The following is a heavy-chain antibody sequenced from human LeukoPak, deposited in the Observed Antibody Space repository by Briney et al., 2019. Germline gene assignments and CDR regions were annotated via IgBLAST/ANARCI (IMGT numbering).Heavy chain of an antibody. J-gene: IGHJ4*02. D-gene: IGHD3-22*01. Sequence: SETLSLTCAVSGYSISSVHYWAWIRQPPGKGVEWFGKIYHNGNTYYNPSLKGRVTISLDTSKNQFSLKLSSVTAADTALYYCAREFTEYYYDSSKASYWGQGTLVTVSS. V-gene: IGHV4-38-2*02. CDR1: GYSISSVHY. CDR2: IYHNGNT. CDR3: AREFTEYYYDSSKASY.